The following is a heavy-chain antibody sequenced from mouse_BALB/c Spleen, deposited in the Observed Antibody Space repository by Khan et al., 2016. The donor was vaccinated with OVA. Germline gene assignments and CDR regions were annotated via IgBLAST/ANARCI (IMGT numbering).Heavy chain of an antibody. J-gene: IGHJ3*01. Sequence: VQLQESGAELARPGASVKMSCKASGYTFTSYTIHWIKKRPGQGLEWIGYINPSNGYSNYNQKFKDKATLTTDKSSTTAYLQLSSLTSDDSAVYNCVRDEAYRRNDGWFAYWGQGTLVTVSA. CDR3: VRDEAYRRNDGWFAY. CDR2: INPSNGYS. CDR1: GYTFTSYT. D-gene: IGHD2-14*01. V-gene: IGHV1-4*01.